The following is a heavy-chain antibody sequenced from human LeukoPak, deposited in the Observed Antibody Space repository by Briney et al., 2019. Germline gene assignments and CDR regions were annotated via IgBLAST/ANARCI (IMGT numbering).Heavy chain of an antibody. J-gene: IGHJ4*02. CDR1: GYTFTMYG. CDR2: MNPNSGNT. D-gene: IGHD2-2*02. CDR3: ARSPLVPAAIFIRRSTRYFDY. V-gene: IGHV1-8*01. Sequence: GASVTVSCKASGYTFTMYGINWVRQAPGQGLEGMGWMNPNSGNTGYAQKFQGRVTMTRNTSISTAYMELSSLRSEDTAVYYCARSPLVPAAIFIRRSTRYFDYWGQGTLVTVSS.